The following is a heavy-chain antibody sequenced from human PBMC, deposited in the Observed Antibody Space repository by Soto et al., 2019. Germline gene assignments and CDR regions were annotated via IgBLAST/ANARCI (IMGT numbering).Heavy chain of an antibody. V-gene: IGHV3-7*03. J-gene: IGHJ3*02. CDR3: TTDASYRDDFAYYDEFDI. CDR1: GFSFGTYG. D-gene: IGHD3-16*02. CDR2: LRKDGSKE. Sequence: DVQLTESGGGLVQPGGSLRLSCAASGFSFGTYGMPWVRQAAGKGLEWVANLRKDGSKEHYADSVRGRFSVSRDNAKDSLYRQMNSLRLEDTAGYYCTTDASYRDDFAYYDEFDIVSQGTMVTVSS.